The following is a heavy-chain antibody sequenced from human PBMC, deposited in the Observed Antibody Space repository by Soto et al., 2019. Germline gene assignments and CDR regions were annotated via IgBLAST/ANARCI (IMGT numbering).Heavy chain of an antibody. CDR3: VRAVILGVIISNFDT. CDR2: IIHMFGAP. Sequence: QVQLVQSGAEVKEPGSSVKVSCKTYGGTFSTYATSWVRQAPGQGLEWMGGIIHMFGAPNYAQRFLGRVTITADESTSTVFMELSSLRSEDTAVYYCVRAVILGVIISNFDTWGQGTLVTVSS. CDR1: GGTFSTYA. J-gene: IGHJ5*02. D-gene: IGHD3-10*01. V-gene: IGHV1-69*12.